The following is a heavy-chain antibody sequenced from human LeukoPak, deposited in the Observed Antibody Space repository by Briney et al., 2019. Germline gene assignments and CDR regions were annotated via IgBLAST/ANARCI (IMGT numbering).Heavy chain of an antibody. CDR3: ARHPRQTYYFYMDV. V-gene: IGHV4-39*01. D-gene: IGHD6-25*01. Sequence: SETLSLTCTFSGGFISGSNYYWAWIRQTPGKGLEWIASIYYSGSTYYDPSLKSRVTISVDTSKNQFSLKLSPVTAADAGVYYCARHPRQTYYFYMDVWGKGTTVTISS. CDR2: IYYSGST. CDR1: GGFISGSNYY. J-gene: IGHJ6*03.